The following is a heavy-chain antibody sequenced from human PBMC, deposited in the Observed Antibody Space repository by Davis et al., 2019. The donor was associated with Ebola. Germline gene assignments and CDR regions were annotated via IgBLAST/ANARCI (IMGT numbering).Heavy chain of an antibody. D-gene: IGHD1-1*01. V-gene: IGHV1-46*01. CDR3: ARGPTGTTGDAFDI. CDR2: INPSGGST. Sequence: AASVKVSCKASGYTFTSYYMHWVRQAPGQGLEWMGIINPSGGSTSYAQKFQGRVTMTRDRSMSTAYMELSSLRSEDTAMYYCARGPTGTTGDAFDIWGQGTMVTVSS. CDR1: GYTFTSYY. J-gene: IGHJ3*02.